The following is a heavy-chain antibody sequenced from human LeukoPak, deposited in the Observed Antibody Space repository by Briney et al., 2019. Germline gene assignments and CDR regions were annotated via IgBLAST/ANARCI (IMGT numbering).Heavy chain of an antibody. CDR1: GYSFTNYW. D-gene: IGHD3-16*02. J-gene: IGHJ3*02. CDR3: ARQNYDYVRGSYRYGAFDI. V-gene: IGHV5-51*01. Sequence: GESLKISCKGSGYSFTNYWIAWVRQMPGKGLEWMGIIYPGDSDTRYSPSFQGQVTISADKSISTAYLQWSSLKASDTAMYYCARQNYDYVRGSYRYGAFDIWGQGTMVTVSS. CDR2: IYPGDSDT.